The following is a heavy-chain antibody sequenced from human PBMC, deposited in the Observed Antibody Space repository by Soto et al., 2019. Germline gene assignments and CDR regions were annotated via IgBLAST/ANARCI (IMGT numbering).Heavy chain of an antibody. CDR1: GGSISSYY. V-gene: IGHV4-59*01. Sequence: SEALSLTCTVSGGSISSYYWSWIRQPPGKGLEWIGYIYYSGSTNYNPSLKSRVTISVDTSKNQFSLKLSSVTAADTAVYYCATLNYYDSSVRRDNWFDPWGQGTLVTVSS. D-gene: IGHD3-22*01. CDR3: ATLNYYDSSVRRDNWFDP. J-gene: IGHJ5*02. CDR2: IYYSGST.